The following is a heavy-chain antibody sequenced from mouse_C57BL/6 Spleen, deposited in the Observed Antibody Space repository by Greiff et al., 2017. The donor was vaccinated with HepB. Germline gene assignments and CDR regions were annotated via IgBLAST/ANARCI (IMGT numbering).Heavy chain of an antibody. CDR3: AGEWPYYGSNPSYFDG. J-gene: IGHJ2*01. D-gene: IGHD1-1*01. CDR2: IDPEDGET. V-gene: IGHV14-2*01. CDR1: GFTIKDYY. Sequence: VQLQQSGAELVKPGASVKLSCTASGFTIKDYYMHWVKQRPEQGLEWIGRIDPEDGETKYALKFQGKGTLTADTSSNTACLQLSSLTSEATAVYYCAGEWPYYGSNPSYFDGWGQGTTLTGSS.